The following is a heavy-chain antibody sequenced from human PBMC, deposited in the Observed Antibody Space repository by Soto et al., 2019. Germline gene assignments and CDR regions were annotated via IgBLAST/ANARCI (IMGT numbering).Heavy chain of an antibody. CDR2: ISSSSSTI. V-gene: IGHV3-48*01. CDR3: ARDNDYGDYSTYFQH. J-gene: IGHJ1*01. CDR1: GFTFSNYS. Sequence: GGSLRLSCAASGFTFSNYSMYWVRQAPGKGLEWVSYISSSSSTIYYADSVKGRFTISRDNAKNSLYLQMNSLRAEDTAVYYCARDNDYGDYSTYFQHWGQGT. D-gene: IGHD4-17*01.